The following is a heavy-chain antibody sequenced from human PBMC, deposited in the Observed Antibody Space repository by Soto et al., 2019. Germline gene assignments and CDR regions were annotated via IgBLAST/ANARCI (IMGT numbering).Heavy chain of an antibody. Sequence: QVQLVQSGAEVKKPGSSVKVSCKASGGTFSSYTISWVRQAPGQGLEWMGRIIPILGIANYAQKFQGRVTITADKSTSTAYMELSSLRSEDTAVYYCARHGPRGWYHLDWGQGTLVTVSS. CDR3: ARHGPRGWYHLD. V-gene: IGHV1-69*02. D-gene: IGHD6-19*01. CDR2: IIPILGIA. CDR1: GGTFSSYT. J-gene: IGHJ4*02.